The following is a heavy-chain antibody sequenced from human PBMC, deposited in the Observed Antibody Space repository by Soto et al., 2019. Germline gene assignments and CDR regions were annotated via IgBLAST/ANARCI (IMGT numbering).Heavy chain of an antibody. CDR3: AKGRGGSGSLTPRVAF. CDR2: ISGGGDTT. J-gene: IGHJ4*02. V-gene: IGHV3-23*01. CDR1: GFTFNNYA. D-gene: IGHD3-10*01. Sequence: EVQLLESGGGLVQPGGSLRLSCAASGFTFNNYAMTWDRQAPGKGLEWVSAISGGGDTTSYADSVKGRFTVSRDGSKNTLYLQMSSLRAEDTALYYCAKGRGGSGSLTPRVAFWGQGTLVTVSS.